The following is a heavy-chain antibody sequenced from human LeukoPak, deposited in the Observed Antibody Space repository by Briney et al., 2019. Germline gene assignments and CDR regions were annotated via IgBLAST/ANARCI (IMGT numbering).Heavy chain of an antibody. CDR2: IKGDGSEK. CDR3: VSCGTTTCIIRFDH. D-gene: IGHD2-2*01. J-gene: IGHJ4*02. CDR1: GFPFSRYW. Sequence: GGSLRLSCAASGFPFSRYWMSWVRQAPGKGLEWVASIKGDGSEKSYVDSVKSRFTISRDNSKNSLYLQMNSLRAEDTAVYYCVSCGTTTCIIRFDHWGQGTLVTVSS. V-gene: IGHV3-7*01.